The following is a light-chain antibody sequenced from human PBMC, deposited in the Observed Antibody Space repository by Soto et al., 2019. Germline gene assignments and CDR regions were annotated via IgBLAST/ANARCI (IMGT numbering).Light chain of an antibody. Sequence: QSVLTQPASVSGSPGQSIAISCTGTSSDVGAYNYVSWYQQHPGKAPKLMIYDVNNRPSGVSNRFSGSKSSNTASLTISGLQAEDEADYYCCSYTTSSTYVFGTGTKVTVL. J-gene: IGLJ1*01. V-gene: IGLV2-14*03. CDR3: CSYTTSSTYV. CDR1: SSDVGAYNY. CDR2: DVN.